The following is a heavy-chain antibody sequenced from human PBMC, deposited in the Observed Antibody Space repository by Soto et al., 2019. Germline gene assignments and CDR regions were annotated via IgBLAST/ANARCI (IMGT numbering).Heavy chain of an antibody. Sequence: EVQLVESGGGLVQPGRSLRLSCAASGFTFDDYAMHWVRQAPGKGLEWVSGISWNSGSIGYADSVKGRFTISRDNAKNSLYLQINSLRAEDTALYYCAKGGNYYYYYMDVWGKGTTVTVSS. CDR1: GFTFDDYA. J-gene: IGHJ6*03. CDR3: AKGGNYYYYYMDV. CDR2: ISWNSGSI. D-gene: IGHD3-16*01. V-gene: IGHV3-9*01.